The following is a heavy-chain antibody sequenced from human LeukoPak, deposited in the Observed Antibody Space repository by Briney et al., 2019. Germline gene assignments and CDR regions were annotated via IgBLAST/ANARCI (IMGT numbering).Heavy chain of an antibody. D-gene: IGHD6-19*01. Sequence: GASVTVSCKASGYTLTGYYLHWVRQAPGQGLEWVGWINPNTGATHSAQKFQGRITMTSDTSISTAYMDLSRLRSDDTAVYYCARDRVGSGWPRPYYFEVWGQGTLVTVSS. J-gene: IGHJ4*02. CDR3: ARDRVGSGWPRPYYFEV. CDR1: GYTLTGYY. CDR2: INPNTGAT. V-gene: IGHV1-2*02.